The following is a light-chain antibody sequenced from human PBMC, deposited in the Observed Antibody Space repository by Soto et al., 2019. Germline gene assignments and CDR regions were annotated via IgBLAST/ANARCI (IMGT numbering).Light chain of an antibody. CDR1: LPISNY. Sequence: DIQMTQSPSTLSASVGDRVTITCRASLPISNYLAWYQQKPGKIPNLLIYDASNLESGVPSTFSGSGSGTEFTLTISSLQPDDFATYYCQQYYTYWHMFGQGTKVDIK. J-gene: IGKJ1*01. V-gene: IGKV1-5*01. CDR2: DAS. CDR3: QQYYTYWHM.